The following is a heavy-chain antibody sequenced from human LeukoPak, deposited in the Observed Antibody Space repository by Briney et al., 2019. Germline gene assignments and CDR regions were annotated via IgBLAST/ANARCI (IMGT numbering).Heavy chain of an antibody. V-gene: IGHV3-7*01. CDR1: GFTFSSYW. CDR3: ARDTDDYGDYVDYFDY. D-gene: IGHD4-17*01. Sequence: GGSLRLSCAASGFTFSSYWMSWVRQAPGKGLEWVANIKQDGSEKYYVDSVKGRFTISRDNAKTSLYLQMNSLRAEDTAVYYCARDTDDYGDYVDYFDYWGQGTLVTVSS. CDR2: IKQDGSEK. J-gene: IGHJ4*02.